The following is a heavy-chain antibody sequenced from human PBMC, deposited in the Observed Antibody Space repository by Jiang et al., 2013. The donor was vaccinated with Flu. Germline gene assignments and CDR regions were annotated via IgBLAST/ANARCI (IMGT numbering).Heavy chain of an antibody. Sequence: LLKPSETLSLTCTVSGGSISSSSYYWGWIRQPPGKGLEWIGSIYYSGSTYYNPSLKSRVTISVDTSKNQFSLRLSSVTAADTAVYYCARLGIVVVPAAIHYWGQGTLVTVSS. CDR2: IYYSGST. CDR1: GGSISSSSYY. J-gene: IGHJ4*02. V-gene: IGHV4-39*07. CDR3: ARLGIVVVPAAIHY. D-gene: IGHD2-2*01.